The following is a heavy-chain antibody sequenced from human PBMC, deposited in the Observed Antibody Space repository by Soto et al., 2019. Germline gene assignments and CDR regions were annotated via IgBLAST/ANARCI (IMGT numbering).Heavy chain of an antibody. Sequence: SGFTFSSYWMHWVRQAPGKGLEWVSVIYSGGSIGYADSVKGRFTISRDNAKNSLYLQMNSLRAEDTALYYCAKSMGGTANGMDVWGQGTMVTVSS. V-gene: IGHV3-74*01. J-gene: IGHJ6*02. CDR1: GFTFSSYW. D-gene: IGHD2-15*01. CDR2: IYSGGSI. CDR3: AKSMGGTANGMDV.